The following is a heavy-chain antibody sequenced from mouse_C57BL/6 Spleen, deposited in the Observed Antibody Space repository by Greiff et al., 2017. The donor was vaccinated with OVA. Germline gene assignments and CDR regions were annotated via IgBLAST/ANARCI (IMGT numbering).Heavy chain of an antibody. Sequence: EVHLVESGGGLVQPKGSLKLSCAASGFTFNTYAMHWVRQAPGKGLEWVARIRSKSSNYATYYADSVKDRFTISRDDSQSMLYLQMNNLKTEDTAMYYCVRDPIYDGYYAMDYWGQGTSVTVSS. CDR2: IRSKSSNYAT. CDR3: VRDPIYDGYYAMDY. CDR1: GFTFNTYA. J-gene: IGHJ4*01. V-gene: IGHV10-3*01. D-gene: IGHD2-3*01.